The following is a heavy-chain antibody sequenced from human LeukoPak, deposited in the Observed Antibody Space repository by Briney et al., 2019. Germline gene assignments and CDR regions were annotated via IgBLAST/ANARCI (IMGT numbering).Heavy chain of an antibody. CDR1: GGTFSSYA. CDR3: ATHVGYCSSTSCRLLYFDY. CDR2: IIPIFGTA. D-gene: IGHD2-2*01. J-gene: IGHJ4*02. V-gene: IGHV1-69*13. Sequence: SVKVSCKASGGTFSSYAISWVRQAPGQGLEWMGGIIPIFGTANYAQKFQGRVTITADESTSTAYMELSSLRSEDTAVYYCATHVGYCSSTSCRLLYFDYWGQGTLVTVSS.